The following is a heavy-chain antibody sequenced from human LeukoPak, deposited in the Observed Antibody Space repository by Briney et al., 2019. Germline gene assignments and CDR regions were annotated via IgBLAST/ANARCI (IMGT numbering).Heavy chain of an antibody. J-gene: IGHJ4*02. CDR3: ARLHSSGWYYFDY. V-gene: IGHV1-69*05. CDR2: IIPIFGTA. Sequence: SVKVSCKASGGTFSSYAISWVRQAPGQGLELMGGIIPIFGTANYAQKFQGRVTITTDESTSTAYMELSSLRSEDTAVYYCARLHSSGWYYFDYWGQGTLVTVSS. D-gene: IGHD6-19*01. CDR1: GGTFSSYA.